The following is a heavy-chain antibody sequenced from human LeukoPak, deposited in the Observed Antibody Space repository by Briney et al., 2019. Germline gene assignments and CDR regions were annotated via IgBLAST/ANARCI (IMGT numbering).Heavy chain of an antibody. CDR2: IIPIFGTA. V-gene: IGHV1-69*05. CDR1: GGTFSSYA. D-gene: IGHD1-26*01. Sequence: ASVKVSCKASGGTFSSYAISWVRQAPGQGLEWMGGIIPIFGTANYAQKFQGRFTITTDESTSTAYMELSSLRSEDTAVYYCAVSSGSYLSPDYWGQGTLVTVSS. J-gene: IGHJ4*02. CDR3: AVSSGSYLSPDY.